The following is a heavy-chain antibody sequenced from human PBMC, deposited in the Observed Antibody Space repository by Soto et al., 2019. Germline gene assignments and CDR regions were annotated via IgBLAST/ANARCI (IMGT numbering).Heavy chain of an antibody. V-gene: IGHV1-69*06. CDR1: GGTFTNYN. CDR2: VTPVYGTS. Sequence: QVQLVQSGAEVKKPGSSVTVSCKTSGGTFTNYNIHWVRQAPGQGLEWLGGVTPVYGTSNYAQRFQGRLNITADKSTTTGYMELRSLKSEDTAVYYCVRGPRGWHPLEFFDYWGQGTLVIVSS. J-gene: IGHJ4*02. CDR3: VRGPRGWHPLEFFDY.